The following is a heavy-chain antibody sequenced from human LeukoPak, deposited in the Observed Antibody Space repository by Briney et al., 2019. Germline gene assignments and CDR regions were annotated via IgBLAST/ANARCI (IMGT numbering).Heavy chain of an antibody. D-gene: IGHD2-21*01. CDR3: ARYGLMGCNTNCYKSYFYYGMDV. CDR1: GYSFPDYW. CDR2: IFPGESHI. J-gene: IGHJ6*02. Sequence: GESLKISCQGSGYSFPDYWIGWVRQMPGKDLEWMGMIFPGESHINYSPSLQGQVTISADESISTAYLQWSSLTAADTATYYCARYGLMGCNTNCYKSYFYYGMDVWGQGTTVTVSS. V-gene: IGHV5-51*01.